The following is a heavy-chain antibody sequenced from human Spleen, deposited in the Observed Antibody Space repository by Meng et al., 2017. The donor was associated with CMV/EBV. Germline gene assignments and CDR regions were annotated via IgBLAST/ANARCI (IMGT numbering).Heavy chain of an antibody. J-gene: IGHJ4*02. CDR2: ITWNGGTR. D-gene: IGHD6-13*01. CDR3: ARDHHLYSSNWYLLDY. V-gene: IGHV3-9*01. Sequence: SLKISCAASGFTFDDYAMHWVRQVPGKGLEWVSGITWNGGTRGYGDSVKGRFTISRDNAKNSLYLQMNSLRAEDTAVYYCARDHHLYSSNWYLLDYWGQGILVTVSS. CDR1: GFTFDDYA.